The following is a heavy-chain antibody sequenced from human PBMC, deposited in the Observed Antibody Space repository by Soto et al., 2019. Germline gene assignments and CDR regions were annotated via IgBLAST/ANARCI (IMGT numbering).Heavy chain of an antibody. D-gene: IGHD6-19*01. CDR3: AREGSAPYYYYGMDV. J-gene: IGHJ6*02. CDR1: GYTFTTYG. CDR2: INGYNGNT. V-gene: IGHV1-18*01. Sequence: QVQLEQSGAEVKKPGDSMKVSCKASGYTFTTYGISWVRQAPGQGLEWMGWINGYNGNTDYPQKLQGRVTMTTDTSPSTAYMELRSLRSDDTAVYYCAREGSAPYYYYGMDVWGQGTTVTVSS.